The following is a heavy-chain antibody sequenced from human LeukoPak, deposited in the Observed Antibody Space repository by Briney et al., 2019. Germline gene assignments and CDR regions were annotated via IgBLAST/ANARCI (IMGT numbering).Heavy chain of an antibody. CDR3: ARDLDYYDSSGSGWFDP. Sequence: ASVKVSCKASGYTFSTYGISWVRQAPGQGLEWMGWISAYNGNTNYAQKLQGRVTMTTDTSTSTAYMELRSLRSDDTAVYYCARDLDYYDSSGSGWFDPWGQGTLVTVSS. J-gene: IGHJ5*02. D-gene: IGHD3-22*01. V-gene: IGHV1-18*01. CDR1: GYTFSTYG. CDR2: ISAYNGNT.